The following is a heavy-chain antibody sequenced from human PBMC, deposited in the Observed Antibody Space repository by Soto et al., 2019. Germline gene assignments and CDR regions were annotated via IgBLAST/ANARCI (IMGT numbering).Heavy chain of an antibody. J-gene: IGHJ6*01. CDR1: GFTFSSYA. CDR2: ISYDGSNK. CDR3: ARDRLRYNCTDFPYFSCGMDV. V-gene: IGHV3-30-3*01. Sequence: QVQLVESGGGVVQPGRSLRLSCAASGFTFSSYAMHWVRQAPGKGLEWVAVISYDGSNKYYADSVKGRFTISRDNSKNTLYLQMNRLRAEETAVHYFARDRLRYNCTDFPYFSCGMDVWGQGTTVTVSS. D-gene: IGHD1-1*01.